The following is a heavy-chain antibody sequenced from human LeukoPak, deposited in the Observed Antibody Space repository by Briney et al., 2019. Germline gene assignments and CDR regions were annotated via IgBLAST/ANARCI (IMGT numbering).Heavy chain of an antibody. J-gene: IGHJ6*02. D-gene: IGHD3-3*01. Sequence: GGSLRLSCAASGFTFSSYSMNWVRQAPGKGLEWVSSISSSSSYIYYADSVKGRSTISRDNAKNPLYLQMNSLRAEDTAVYYCARDGSITIFGVVIMNSYYYYYGMDVWGQGTTVTVSS. CDR1: GFTFSSYS. CDR3: ARDGSITIFGVVIMNSYYYYYGMDV. V-gene: IGHV3-21*01. CDR2: ISSSSSYI.